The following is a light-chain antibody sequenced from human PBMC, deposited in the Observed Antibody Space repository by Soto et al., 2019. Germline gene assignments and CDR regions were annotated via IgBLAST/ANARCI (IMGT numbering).Light chain of an antibody. Sequence: EIQMTPFPSTLSATAGERVTITCRASQSVSGWLAWYQQKPGEAPKLLIYDASALPRGVPSRFSGSGSGTKLTLTIASLQPDELATYYCQQYETFSGTCGPGTKVDIK. J-gene: IGKJ1*01. CDR2: DAS. V-gene: IGKV1-5*01. CDR1: QSVSGW. CDR3: QQYETFSGT.